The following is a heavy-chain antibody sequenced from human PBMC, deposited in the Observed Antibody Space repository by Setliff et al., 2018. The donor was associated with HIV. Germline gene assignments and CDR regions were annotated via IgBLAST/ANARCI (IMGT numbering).Heavy chain of an antibody. CDR2: IYYSGST. J-gene: IGHJ6*03. Sequence: PSETLSLTCTVSGGSISSSSYYWGWVRQPPGKGLEWIGTIYYSGSTYYNPSLRSRVTISVDTSRNQFSLKLSSVTAADTAVYYCARDVLKSNYLGYYYYLDVWGKGTTVTVSS. D-gene: IGHD3-9*01. V-gene: IGHV4-39*07. CDR1: GGSISSSSYY. CDR3: ARDVLKSNYLGYYYYLDV.